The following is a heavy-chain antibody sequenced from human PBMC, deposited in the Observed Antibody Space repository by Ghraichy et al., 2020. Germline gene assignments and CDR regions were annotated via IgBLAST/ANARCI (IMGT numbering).Heavy chain of an antibody. V-gene: IGHV3-13*01. J-gene: IGHJ2*01. CDR3: ARGIMATHRDWYFDL. CDR1: GFTFSSYD. Sequence: GGSLRLSCAASGFTFSSYDMHWVRQPIGKGLEWVSVIEIAGDTYYPGSVKGRFTISRENAKNSLYLQMNSLSAGDTAMYYCARGIMATHRDWYFDLWGRGTLVAVAS. CDR2: IEIAGDT. D-gene: IGHD5-12*01.